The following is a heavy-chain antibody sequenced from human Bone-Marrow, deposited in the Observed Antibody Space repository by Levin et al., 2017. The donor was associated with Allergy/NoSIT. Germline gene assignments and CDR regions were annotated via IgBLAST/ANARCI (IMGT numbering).Heavy chain of an antibody. CDR3: ARAIASGGNTYYYYYMDV. CDR2: INPNSGGT. J-gene: IGHJ6*03. CDR1: GYIFTDYY. D-gene: IGHD3-16*01. Sequence: ASVKVSCKASGYIFTDYYIHWVRQAPGQGLGWMGWINPNSGGTKYAQKFQGRVTMTRDTSISTAYVDLSRLRFDDTAVYYCARAIASGGNTYYYYYMDVWGKGTTVTVSS. V-gene: IGHV1-2*02.